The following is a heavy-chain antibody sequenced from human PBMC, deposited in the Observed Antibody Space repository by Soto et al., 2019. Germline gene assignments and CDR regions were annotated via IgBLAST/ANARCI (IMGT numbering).Heavy chain of an antibody. V-gene: IGHV3-21*01. Sequence: EVQLVESGGGLVKPGGSLRLSCAASGFTFSSYSMNWVRQAPGKGLEWVSSISSIRYIYYADSVKGRFTISRDNAKNSLYLQMNSLRAEDTAVYYCARRLGGSYGFDYWGQGTLVTVSS. D-gene: IGHD1-26*01. J-gene: IGHJ4*02. CDR2: ISSIRYI. CDR1: GFTFSSYS. CDR3: ARRLGGSYGFDY.